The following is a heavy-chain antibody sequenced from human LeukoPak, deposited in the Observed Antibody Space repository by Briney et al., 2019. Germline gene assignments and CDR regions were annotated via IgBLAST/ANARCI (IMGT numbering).Heavy chain of an antibody. CDR2: ISSSSSYI. D-gene: IGHD3-3*01. CDR3: ARDYDFWSGYYRREAPNDAFDI. J-gene: IGHJ3*02. CDR1: GFTFSSYS. Sequence: GGSLRPSCAASGFTFSSYSMNWVRQAPGKGLEWVSSISSSSSYIYYADSVKGRFTISRDNAKNSLYLQMNSLRAEDTAVYYCARDYDFWSGYYRREAPNDAFDIWGQGTMVTVSS. V-gene: IGHV3-21*01.